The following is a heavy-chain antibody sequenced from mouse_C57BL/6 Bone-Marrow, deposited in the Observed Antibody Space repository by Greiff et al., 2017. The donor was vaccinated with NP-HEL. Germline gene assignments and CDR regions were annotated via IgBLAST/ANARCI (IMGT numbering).Heavy chain of an antibody. CDR3: VGYDYDDGFAWFAY. CDR1: GYTFTSYW. V-gene: IGHV1-50*01. CDR2: IAPSDSYP. Sequence: QVQLQQPGAELVKPGASVKLSCKASGYTFTSYWMQWVKQRPGQGLEWIGEIAPSDSYPNYNQKFKGKATLTVDTSSSTAYMQLSSLTSEDSAVYYCVGYDYDDGFAWFAYWGQGTLVTVFA. D-gene: IGHD2-4*01. J-gene: IGHJ3*01.